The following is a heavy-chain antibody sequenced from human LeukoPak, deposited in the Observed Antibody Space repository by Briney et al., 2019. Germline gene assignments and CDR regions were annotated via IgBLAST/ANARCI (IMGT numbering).Heavy chain of an antibody. CDR2: ISSDGSNK. J-gene: IGHJ4*02. V-gene: IGHV3-30-3*01. D-gene: IGHD5-18*01. CDR1: GFSFSTYV. Sequence: GGSLRLSCAASGFSFSTYVIHWVRQAPGKGLEWVAVISSDGSNKFYVDSVKGRFTISRDNLKNTLYLQLNSLRSEDTAVYYCARVYGDTALGYWGQGTLVTVSS. CDR3: ARVYGDTALGY.